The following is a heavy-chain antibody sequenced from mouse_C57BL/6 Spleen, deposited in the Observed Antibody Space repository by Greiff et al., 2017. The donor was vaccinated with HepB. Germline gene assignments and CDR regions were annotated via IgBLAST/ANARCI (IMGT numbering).Heavy chain of an antibody. Sequence: QVHVKQSGAELVKPGASVKLSCKASGYTFTEYTIHWVKQRSGQGLEWIGWFYPGSGSIKYNEKFKDKATLTADKSSSTVYMELSRLTSEDSAVYFCARHPERTGPFDYWGQGTTLTVSS. D-gene: IGHD4-1*01. CDR1: GYTFTEYT. J-gene: IGHJ2*01. CDR2: FYPGSGSI. CDR3: ARHPERTGPFDY. V-gene: IGHV1-62-2*01.